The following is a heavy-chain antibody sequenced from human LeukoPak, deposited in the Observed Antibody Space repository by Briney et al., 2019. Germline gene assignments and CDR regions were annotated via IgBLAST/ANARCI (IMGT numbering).Heavy chain of an antibody. D-gene: IGHD6-19*01. V-gene: IGHV4-59*01. J-gene: IGHJ4*02. CDR3: ASIMAGKTGIIDY. Sequence: SETLSLTCTVSGGSISSYYWSWIRQPPGKGLEWIGYIYYSGSTNYNPSLKSRVTISVDTSKNQFSLKLSSVTAADTAVYYCASIMAGKTGIIDYWGQGTLVTVSS. CDR2: IYYSGST. CDR1: GGSISSYY.